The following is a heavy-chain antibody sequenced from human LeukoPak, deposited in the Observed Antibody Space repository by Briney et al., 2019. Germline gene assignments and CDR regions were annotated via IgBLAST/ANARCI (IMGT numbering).Heavy chain of an antibody. CDR1: GYTFTSYY. D-gene: IGHD6-13*01. V-gene: IGHV1-46*01. CDR2: VNPSGGST. Sequence: GASVKVSCKASGYTFTSYYMRWVRQAPGQGLEWMGIVNPSGGSTSYAQKFQGRVTMTRDTSTSTVYMELSSLRSEDTAVYYCARDQPKPGIAAAAPRGNYFDYWGQGTLVTVSS. J-gene: IGHJ4*02. CDR3: ARDQPKPGIAAAAPRGNYFDY.